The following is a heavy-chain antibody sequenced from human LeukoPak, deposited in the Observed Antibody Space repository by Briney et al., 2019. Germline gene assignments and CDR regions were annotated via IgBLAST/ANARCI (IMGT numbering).Heavy chain of an antibody. CDR2: IYPGDSDT. J-gene: IGHJ4*02. D-gene: IGHD3-16*01. CDR3: ARQVSNAYYAAYFDY. Sequence: GESLKISCKGSGYNFTSYWIGWVRQMPGKGLEWMGIIYPGDSDTRYSPSFQGQVTISADKSISTASLQWSSLKASDTAMYYCARQVSNAYYAAYFDYWGRGTLVTVSS. CDR1: GYNFTSYW. V-gene: IGHV5-51*01.